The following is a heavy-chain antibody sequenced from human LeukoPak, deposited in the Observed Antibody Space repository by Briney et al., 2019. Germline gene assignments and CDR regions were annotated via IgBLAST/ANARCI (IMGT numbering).Heavy chain of an antibody. CDR2: INPSDGRT. D-gene: IGHD2-2*01. V-gene: IGHV1-46*01. Sequence: GASVKVSCKASGYTFTSDYMHWVRQAPGQGLEWMGIINPSDGRTTYAQKIQDRVALTRDMSTSTVYMELSSLRSEDTALYYCARGSRFLDFWGQGTLVTVSS. J-gene: IGHJ4*02. CDR3: ARGSRFLDF. CDR1: GYTFTSDY.